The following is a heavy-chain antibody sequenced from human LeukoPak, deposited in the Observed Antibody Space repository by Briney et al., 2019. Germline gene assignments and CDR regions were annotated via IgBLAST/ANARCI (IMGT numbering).Heavy chain of an antibody. CDR3: ARDVAVALGWFDP. CDR1: GGTFSSYA. V-gene: IGHV1-69*05. CDR2: IIPIFGTA. Sequence: SVRVSCKASGGTFSSYAISWVRQAPGQGLEWMGGIIPIFGTANYAQKLQGRVTMTTDTSTSTAYMELRSLRSDDTAVYYCARDVAVALGWFDPWGQGTLVTVSS. J-gene: IGHJ5*02. D-gene: IGHD6-19*01.